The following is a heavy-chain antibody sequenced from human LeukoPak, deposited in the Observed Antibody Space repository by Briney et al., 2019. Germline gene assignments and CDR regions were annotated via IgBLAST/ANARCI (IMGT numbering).Heavy chain of an antibody. J-gene: IGHJ4*02. V-gene: IGHV1-2*02. D-gene: IGHD5-12*01. CDR3: ARDQHSRSGGYDADY. CDR1: GYTFTGYY. Sequence: ASVNVSCKASGYTFTGYYMHWVRQAPGQGLEWMGWINPNSGGTNYAQNFQGRVTMTRDTSISTAYMELSRLRSDDTAVYYCARDQHSRSGGYDADYWGQGTLVTVSS. CDR2: INPNSGGT.